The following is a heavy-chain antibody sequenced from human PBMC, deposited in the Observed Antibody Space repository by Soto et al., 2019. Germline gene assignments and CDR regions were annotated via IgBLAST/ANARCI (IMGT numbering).Heavy chain of an antibody. J-gene: IGHJ4*02. Sequence: HPGGSLRLSCAASGFTFNNYAMGWVRQAPGKGLEWVSAITGSGSDTYYLDSVKGRFTISRDNSKNTLYLQMNSLRAEDTAVYYCAKSTSGWYTYYFDYWGQGTLVTVSS. CDR2: ITGSGSDT. CDR1: GFTFNNYA. D-gene: IGHD6-19*01. V-gene: IGHV3-23*01. CDR3: AKSTSGWYTYYFDY.